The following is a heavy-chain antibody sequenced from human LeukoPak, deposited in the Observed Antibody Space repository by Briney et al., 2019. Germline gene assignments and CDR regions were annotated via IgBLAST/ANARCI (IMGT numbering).Heavy chain of an antibody. CDR1: GDFITAYY. V-gene: IGHV4-59*01. D-gene: IGHD1-26*01. Sequence: PSETLSLTCTVSGDFITAYYWSWIRQPPGKGLEWIGYIYYSGSTNYNPSLKSRVTISVDTSKNQFSLKLSSVTAADTAVYYCARARWELRVVDYYMDVWGKGTTVTISS. J-gene: IGHJ6*03. CDR2: IYYSGST. CDR3: ARARWELRVVDYYMDV.